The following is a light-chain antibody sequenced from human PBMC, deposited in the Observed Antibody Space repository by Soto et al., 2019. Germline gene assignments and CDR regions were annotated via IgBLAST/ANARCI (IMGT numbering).Light chain of an antibody. V-gene: IGKV1-5*01. CDR3: QQYHRFSLT. CDR1: QSISYW. J-gene: IGKJ2*01. CDR2: DVF. Sequence: DIQMTQSPSSLAASVGDRVTITCRASQSISYWVAWYQQKPGRAPKFLIYDVFHLQSGVPSRFSGSRSGTESALTISRLQLDDSATYYCQQYHRFSLTFCQGTKLQL.